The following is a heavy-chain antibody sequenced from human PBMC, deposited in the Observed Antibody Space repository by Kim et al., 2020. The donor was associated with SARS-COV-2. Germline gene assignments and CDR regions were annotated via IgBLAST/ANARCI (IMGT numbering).Heavy chain of an antibody. Sequence: GGSLRLSCAASGFTFSSYAMSWVRQAPGKGLEWVSAISGSGGSTYYADSVKGRFTISRDNSKNTLYLQMNSLRAEDTAVYYCAKDGSRGWLQFTYYQANFDYWGQGTLVTVSS. V-gene: IGHV3-23*01. CDR1: GFTFSSYA. J-gene: IGHJ4*02. CDR3: AKDGSRGWLQFTYYQANFDY. CDR2: ISGSGGST. D-gene: IGHD5-12*01.